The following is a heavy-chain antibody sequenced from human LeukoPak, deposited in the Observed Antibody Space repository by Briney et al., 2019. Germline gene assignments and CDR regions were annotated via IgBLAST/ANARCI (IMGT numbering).Heavy chain of an antibody. Sequence: GGSLRLSCAVSGFSFTNFWMSWVRQAPGRGLEWVANIHPEGNEKYHVESVKGRFTISRDNTKSLLFLQMNGLRVEDTAVYYCARGDAFSGDHWGQGTLVTVSS. V-gene: IGHV3-7*04. CDR2: IHPEGNEK. J-gene: IGHJ4*02. CDR3: ARGDAFSGDH. CDR1: GFSFTNFW.